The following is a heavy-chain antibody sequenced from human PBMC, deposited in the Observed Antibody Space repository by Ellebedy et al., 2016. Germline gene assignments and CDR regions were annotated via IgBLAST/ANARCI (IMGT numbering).Heavy chain of an antibody. CDR1: GFTFSTSG. CDR2: IWHDGSNI. D-gene: IGHD2/OR15-2a*01. Sequence: GESLKISCAASGFTFSTSGMHWVRQSPGKGLEWVANIWHDGSNINYAASVKGRFTISRDNSKNTLYLEMNSLRAEDTAVYYCARVKVGEILTFYTWGSYGMDVWGQGTTVTVSS. V-gene: IGHV3-33*01. CDR3: ARVKVGEILTFYTWGSYGMDV. J-gene: IGHJ6*02.